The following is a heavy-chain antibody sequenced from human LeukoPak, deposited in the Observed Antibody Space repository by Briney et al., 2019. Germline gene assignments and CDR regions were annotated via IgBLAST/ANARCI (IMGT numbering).Heavy chain of an antibody. CDR1: GFTFSSYG. CDR3: AKESGLLWFGELSDLDY. CDR2: IRYDGSNK. V-gene: IGHV3-30*02. J-gene: IGHJ4*02. D-gene: IGHD3-10*01. Sequence: GGSLRLSCAASGFTFSSYGMHWVRQAPGTGLEWVAFIRYDGSNKYYADSVKGRFTIARDNSKNTLYLQMNSLRAEDTAVYYCAKESGLLWFGELSDLDYWGQGTLVTVSS.